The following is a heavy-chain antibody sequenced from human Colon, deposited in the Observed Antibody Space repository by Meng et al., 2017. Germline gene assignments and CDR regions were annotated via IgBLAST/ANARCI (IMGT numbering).Heavy chain of an antibody. D-gene: IGHD5-12*01. CDR2: INGDGSST. Sequence: GSLRPSCAASGFTFSSHWMHWVGQPPGQELEWVSRINGDGSSTGYADSVKGRFTISRDNAKNTLYLQVNSLRGEDTAVYYCTRDFDSGYGFWGQGTLVTVSS. V-gene: IGHV3-74*01. CDR3: TRDFDSGYGF. CDR1: GFTFSSHW. J-gene: IGHJ4*02.